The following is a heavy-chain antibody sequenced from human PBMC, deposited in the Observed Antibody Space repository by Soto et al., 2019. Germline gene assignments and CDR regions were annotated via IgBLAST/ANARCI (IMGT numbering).Heavy chain of an antibody. D-gene: IGHD6-19*01. CDR3: ARRRIVASVTIAVAGIYYFDY. CDR2: INHSGST. V-gene: IGHV4-34*01. CDR1: GGSFSGYY. Sequence: QVQLQQWGAGLLKPSETLSLTCAVYGGSFSGYYWSWIRQPPGKGLEWIGEINHSGSTNYNPSLKSRVTISVDTSKNQFSLKLSSVTAADTAVYYCARRRIVASVTIAVAGIYYFDYWGQGTLVTVSS. J-gene: IGHJ4*02.